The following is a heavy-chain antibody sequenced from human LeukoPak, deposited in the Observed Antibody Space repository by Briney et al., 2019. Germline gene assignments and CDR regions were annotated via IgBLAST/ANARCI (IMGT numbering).Heavy chain of an antibody. V-gene: IGHV3-33*01. Sequence: GRSLRLSCAASGFTFSSYGMHWVRQAPGKGLEWVAVIWYDGSNKYYADSVKGRFTISRDNSKNTLYLQMNSLRAEDTAVYYCARDETYYDSSGPLDYWGQGTLVTVSS. CDR2: IWYDGSNK. CDR1: GFTFSSYG. D-gene: IGHD3-22*01. CDR3: ARDETYYDSSGPLDY. J-gene: IGHJ4*02.